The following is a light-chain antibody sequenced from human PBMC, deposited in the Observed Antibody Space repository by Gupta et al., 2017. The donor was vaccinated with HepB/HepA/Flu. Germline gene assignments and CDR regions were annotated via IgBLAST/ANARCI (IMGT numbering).Light chain of an antibody. V-gene: IGLV1-44*01. J-gene: IGLJ3*02. CDR2: SDH. Sequence: QSELTPPPSASGTPGQRVTISCSGSSSNIGVNTVSWYQQVPGMAPKLLIYSDHQRPSGVPDRFSGSKSGTSASLAISGLQSEDETDYYCAAGDDSRNGMMFGGGTKLTVL. CDR3: AAGDDSRNGMM. CDR1: SSNIGVNT.